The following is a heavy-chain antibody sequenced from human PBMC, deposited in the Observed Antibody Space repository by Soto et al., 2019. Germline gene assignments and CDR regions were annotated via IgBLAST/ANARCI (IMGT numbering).Heavy chain of an antibody. J-gene: IGHJ5*02. Sequence: QVQLVQSGAEVKKPGASVTVSCKASGYTFSSSIISWVRQAPGQGLEWMGWISVYSGHTNYAPKFQGRVTVTTDTSTSTANMELRSLRSDDTAVYYCATSPMAARYGNWFDRWGHRTLVTVSS. D-gene: IGHD5-18*01. CDR1: GYTFSSSI. CDR3: ATSPMAARYGNWFDR. CDR2: ISVYSGHT. V-gene: IGHV1-18*04.